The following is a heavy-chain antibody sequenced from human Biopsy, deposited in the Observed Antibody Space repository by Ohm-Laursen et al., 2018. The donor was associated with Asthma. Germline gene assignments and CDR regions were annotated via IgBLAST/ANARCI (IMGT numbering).Heavy chain of an antibody. D-gene: IGHD3-9*01. CDR2: IYYSGSI. Sequence: TLSLTCPVSGGSISSGGYYWSWIRQPPGKGLEWIGYIYYSGSIYYNPSIKSRVTISVDTSKNQFSLKLSSVTAADTAVYYCARVPHYDILTGFTLRYYYGMDVWGQGTTVTVSS. J-gene: IGHJ6*02. CDR3: ARVPHYDILTGFTLRYYYGMDV. V-gene: IGHV4-31*03. CDR1: GGSISSGGYY.